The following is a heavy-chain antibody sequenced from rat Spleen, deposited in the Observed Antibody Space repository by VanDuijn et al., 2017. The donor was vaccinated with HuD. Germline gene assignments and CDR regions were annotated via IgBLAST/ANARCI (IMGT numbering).Heavy chain of an antibody. Sequence: EVQLQESGPGLVKPSQSLSLTCSVTGNSIDNGYRWNWIRRFPGNKLEWMGYKTSAGTINYNPSLNSRISISRDTSKNQFFLQVNSVSSEDTATYYCARSDGVHYYLPFADWGQGTLVTASS. CDR1: GNSIDNGYR. J-gene: IGHJ3*01. CDR3: ARSDGVHYYLPFAD. D-gene: IGHD1-1*01. CDR2: KTSAGTI. V-gene: IGHV3-3*01.